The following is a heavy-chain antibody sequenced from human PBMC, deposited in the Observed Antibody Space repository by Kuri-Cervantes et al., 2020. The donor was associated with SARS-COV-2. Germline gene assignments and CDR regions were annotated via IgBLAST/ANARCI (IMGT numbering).Heavy chain of an antibody. Sequence: GGSLRLSCAASGFTFSDYYMSWIRQAPGKGLEWVSYISSSGSTIYYADSVKGRFTISRDNAKNSLYLQMNSLRAEDTAVYYCARGVVPAAIRYYYYYYYMDVWGKGTTVTVSS. CDR3: ARGVVPAAIRYYYYYYYMDV. D-gene: IGHD2-2*02. J-gene: IGHJ6*03. CDR2: ISSSGSTI. CDR1: GFTFSDYY. V-gene: IGHV3-11*04.